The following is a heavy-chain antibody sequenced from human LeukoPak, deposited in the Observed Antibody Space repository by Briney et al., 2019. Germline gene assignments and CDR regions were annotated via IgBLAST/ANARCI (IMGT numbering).Heavy chain of an antibody. CDR1: GYTFTSYD. CDR3: ARERMGTGYFDY. J-gene: IGHJ4*02. D-gene: IGHD7-27*01. V-gene: IGHV1-8*03. CDR2: MNPNSGNT. Sequence: SVKVSCKASGYTFTSYDINWVRQATGQGLEWMGWMNPNSGNTGYAQKFQGRVTITTDESTSTAYMELSSLRSEDTAVYYCARERMGTGYFDYWGQGTLVTVSS.